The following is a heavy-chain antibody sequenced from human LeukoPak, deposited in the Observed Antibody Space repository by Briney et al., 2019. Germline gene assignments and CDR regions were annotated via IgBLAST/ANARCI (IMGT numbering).Heavy chain of an antibody. CDR3: AKDGVRFGELSGYYYYYYMDV. J-gene: IGHJ6*03. Sequence: QSGGSLRLSCAASGFTFSSYGMHWVRQAPGKGLEWVAFIRYDGSNKYYADSVKGRFTISRDNSKNTLYLQMNSLRAEDTAVYYCAKDGVRFGELSGYYYYYYMDVGGKGTTVTVPS. D-gene: IGHD3-10*01. V-gene: IGHV3-30*02. CDR2: IRYDGSNK. CDR1: GFTFSSYG.